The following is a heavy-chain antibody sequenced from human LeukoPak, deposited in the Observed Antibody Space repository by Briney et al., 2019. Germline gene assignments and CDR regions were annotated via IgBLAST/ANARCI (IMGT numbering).Heavy chain of an antibody. CDR3: TRDGSGSQGF. Sequence: GGSLRLSCAASGFTFSSYWMHWVRQAPGKGLEWVSAISGSGGSTYYADSVKGRFTISRDNSKNTLFLQMNSLRAEDTAVYYCTRDGSGSQGFWGQGTLVTVSS. V-gene: IGHV3-23*01. D-gene: IGHD3-10*01. CDR1: GFTFSSYW. J-gene: IGHJ4*02. CDR2: ISGSGGST.